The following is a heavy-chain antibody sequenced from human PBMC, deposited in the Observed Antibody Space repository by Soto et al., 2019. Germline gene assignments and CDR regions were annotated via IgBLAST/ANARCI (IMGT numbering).Heavy chain of an antibody. Sequence: GGSLRLSCAASGFTFSSYWMSWVRQATGKGLEWVANIKQDGSEKYYVDSVKRRFTISRDNAKNSLYLQMNSLRAEDTAVYYCARAITMKVVVRTYGMDVWGQGTTVTVSS. CDR3: ARAITMKVVVRTYGMDV. V-gene: IGHV3-7*03. J-gene: IGHJ6*02. CDR1: GFTFSSYW. D-gene: IGHD3-22*01. CDR2: IKQDGSEK.